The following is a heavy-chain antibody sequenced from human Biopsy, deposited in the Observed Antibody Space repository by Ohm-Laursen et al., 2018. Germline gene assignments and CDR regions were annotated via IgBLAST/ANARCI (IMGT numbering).Heavy chain of an antibody. CDR1: GASVNTFDFY. CDR3: ARAYYYGAGSFYSPWMEV. CDR2: IFYSGTT. V-gene: IGHV4-61*08. D-gene: IGHD3-10*01. Sequence: TLSLTCSVSGASVNTFDFYWAWIRQPPGKGLEWIGYIFYSGTTKYNPSLQRRVRLSLDTANNQFSLTLRSVSAADTATYCCARAYYYGAGSFYSPWMEVWGQGTTVSVS. J-gene: IGHJ6*02.